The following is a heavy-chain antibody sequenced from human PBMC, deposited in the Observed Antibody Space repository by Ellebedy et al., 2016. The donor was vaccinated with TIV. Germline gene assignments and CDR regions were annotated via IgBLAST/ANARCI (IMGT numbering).Heavy chain of an antibody. CDR2: ISSSGYGT. J-gene: IGHJ1*01. CDR3: ARGLYSYGFAEYFQH. CDR1: GFTFSSYA. D-gene: IGHD5-18*01. Sequence: PGGSLRLSCAASGFTFSSYAMSWVRQAPGKGLEWVSTISSSGYGTFYADSVKGRFSISRDNSKNTLYVQMNSLRAEDTALYYCARGLYSYGFAEYFQHWGQGTLVTVSS. V-gene: IGHV3-23*01.